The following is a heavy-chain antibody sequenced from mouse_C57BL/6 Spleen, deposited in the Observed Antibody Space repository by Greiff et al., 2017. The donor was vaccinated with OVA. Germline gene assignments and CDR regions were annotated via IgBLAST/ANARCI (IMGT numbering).Heavy chain of an antibody. CDR3: AREGIYYGFD. V-gene: IGHV1-61*01. D-gene: IGHD2-1*01. Sequence: QVQLQQPGAELVRPGSSVKLSCKASGYTFTSYWMDWVKQRPGQGLEWIGNIYPSDSETHYNQKFKDKATLTVDKSSSTAYMQLSSLTSEDSAVYYCAREGIYYGFDWGQGTLVTVSA. CDR1: GYTFTSYW. J-gene: IGHJ3*01. CDR2: IYPSDSET.